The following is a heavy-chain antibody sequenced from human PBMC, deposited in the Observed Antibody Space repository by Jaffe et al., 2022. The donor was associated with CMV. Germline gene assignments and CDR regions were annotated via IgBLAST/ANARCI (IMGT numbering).Heavy chain of an antibody. D-gene: IGHD3-3*02. V-gene: IGHV3-7*03. CDR2: IKQDGSEK. CDR1: GFTFSSYW. CDR3: ASVTHFRYYYYMDV. Sequence: EVQLVESGGGLVQPGGSLRLSCAASGFTFSSYWMSWVRQAPGKGLEWVANIKQDGSEKYYVDSVKGRFTISRDNAKNSLYLQMNSLRAEDTAVYYCASVTHFRYYYYMDVWGKGTTVTVSS. J-gene: IGHJ6*03.